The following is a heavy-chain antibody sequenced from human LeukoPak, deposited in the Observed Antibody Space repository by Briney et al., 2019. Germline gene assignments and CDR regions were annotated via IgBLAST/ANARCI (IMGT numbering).Heavy chain of an antibody. J-gene: IGHJ4*02. CDR1: GFTFSSYA. D-gene: IGHD2-2*01. V-gene: IGHV3-23*01. Sequence: GGSLRLSCAASGFTFSSYAMSWVRQAPGKGLEWVSAISGSGGSTYYADSVKGRFTISRDNSKNTLCLQMNSLRAEDTAVYYCAKGEIVPGRRYFDYWGQGTLVTVSS. CDR2: ISGSGGST. CDR3: AKGEIVPGRRYFDY.